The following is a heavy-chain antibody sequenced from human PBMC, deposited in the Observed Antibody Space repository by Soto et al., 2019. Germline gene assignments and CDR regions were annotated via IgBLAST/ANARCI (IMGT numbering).Heavy chain of an antibody. J-gene: IGHJ6*02. Sequence: GGSLRLSCAASGFTFSSYGMHWVRQAPGKGLEWVAVISYDGSNKYYADSVKGRFTISRDNSKNTLYLQMNSLRAEDTAVYYCAKGEYSSGPQDYYYYGMDVWGQGTTVTVSS. CDR1: GFTFSSYG. CDR2: ISYDGSNK. CDR3: AKGEYSSGPQDYYYYGMDV. V-gene: IGHV3-30*18. D-gene: IGHD6-19*01.